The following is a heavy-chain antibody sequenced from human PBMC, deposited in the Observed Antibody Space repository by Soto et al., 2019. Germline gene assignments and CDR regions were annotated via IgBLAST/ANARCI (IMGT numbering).Heavy chain of an antibody. Sequence: QVQLVQSGAEVKKPGSSVKVSCKASGGTFSSYAISWVRQAPGQGLEWMGGIISIFGTANYAQKFQGRVTITADESTSTAYMELSSLISEDTAVYYCARDQITMIARGFDPWGQGTLVTVSS. CDR2: IISIFGTA. D-gene: IGHD3-22*01. CDR3: ARDQITMIARGFDP. V-gene: IGHV1-69*01. CDR1: GGTFSSYA. J-gene: IGHJ5*02.